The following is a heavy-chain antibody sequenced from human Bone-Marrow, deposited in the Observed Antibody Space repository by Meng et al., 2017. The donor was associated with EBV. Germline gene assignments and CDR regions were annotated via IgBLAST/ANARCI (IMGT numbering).Heavy chain of an antibody. D-gene: IGHD2-2*02. J-gene: IGHJ5*02. V-gene: IGHV4-39*07. CDR3: ARGGVVPAAIGNWFDP. CDR2: INHSGST. Sequence: QLQLPESGPGLVQPSETLSLTCTVSGGPISSISYFWGWMRQPPGKGLEWIGEINHSGSTNYNPSLKSRVTISVDKSKNQFSLKLSSVTAADTAVYYCARGGVVPAAIGNWFDPWGQGTLVTVSS. CDR1: GGPISSISYF.